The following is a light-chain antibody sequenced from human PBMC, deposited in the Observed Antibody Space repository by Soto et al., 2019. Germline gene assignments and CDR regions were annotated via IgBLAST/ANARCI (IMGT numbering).Light chain of an antibody. CDR2: GAS. CDR3: HQPGGSPET. CDR1: RSVNNNY. J-gene: IGKJ1*01. V-gene: IGKV3-20*01. Sequence: EIVLTQSPGTLSLSPGERATLSCRASRSVNNNYLAWYQQKPGQAPRLLIFGASGRATGIPDRFIGSGSGTEFILTISRLEPDDFAIYHCHQPGGSPETVGQGTKVDSK.